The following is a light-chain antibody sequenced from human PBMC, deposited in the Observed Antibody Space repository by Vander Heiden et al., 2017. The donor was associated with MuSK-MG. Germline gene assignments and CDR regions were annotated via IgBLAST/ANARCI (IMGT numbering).Light chain of an antibody. Sequence: EIVLTQSPATLSLSPGERATLSCGASQTISSSYLAWYQQKPGRAPRLLIYDTSIRATGVPDRFSGSGSETDFTLIISRLEPEDFAFYYCQQYHNLPFTFGHGTKLEIK. J-gene: IGKJ3*01. CDR2: DTS. CDR3: QQYHNLPFT. V-gene: IGKV3D-20*01. CDR1: QTISSSY.